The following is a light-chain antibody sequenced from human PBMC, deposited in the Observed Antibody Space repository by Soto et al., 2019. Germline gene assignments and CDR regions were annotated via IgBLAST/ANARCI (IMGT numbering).Light chain of an antibody. V-gene: IGKV3-11*01. CDR2: DAS. Sequence: EIVLTQSPATLSLSPGERVTLSCRASQGISSYLAWYQQKPGQAPRLLIYDASNRATGIPARFSGSGSGTDFTLTISSLEPEDFAVYYCQQRSNWPPTFGQGTKVDSK. CDR3: QQRSNWPPT. J-gene: IGKJ1*01. CDR1: QGISSY.